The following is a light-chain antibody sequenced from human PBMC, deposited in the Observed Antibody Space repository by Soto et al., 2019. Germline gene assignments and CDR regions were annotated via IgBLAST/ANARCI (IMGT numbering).Light chain of an antibody. V-gene: IGKV1-39*01. CDR3: QQSYSIPHT. Sequence: DIQMTQSPSSLSAPVGDRITITCRPSQSIASFLNWYQQKPGKAPRLLIYSATNLYSGVPSRFSGSDAVTDFTLTISSLQPEDFATYFCQQSYSIPHTFGQGTKVDIK. J-gene: IGKJ2*01. CDR2: SAT. CDR1: QSIASF.